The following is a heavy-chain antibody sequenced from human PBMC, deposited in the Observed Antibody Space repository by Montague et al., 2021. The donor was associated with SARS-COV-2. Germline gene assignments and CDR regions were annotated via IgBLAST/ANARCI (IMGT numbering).Heavy chain of an antibody. J-gene: IGHJ3*02. CDR3: ARVTDSSGYYLGACDI. Sequence: RGSTYYNPSLKSRVSISVDTSKNQFALTLSSVTAADTAVYYCARVTDSSGYYLGACDIWGKGIMV. D-gene: IGHD3-22*01. V-gene: IGHV4-31*02. CDR2: RGST.